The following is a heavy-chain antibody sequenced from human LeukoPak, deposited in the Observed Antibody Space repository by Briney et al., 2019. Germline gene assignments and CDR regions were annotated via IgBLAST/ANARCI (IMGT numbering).Heavy chain of an antibody. CDR3: TTLPGGYYYYYGMDV. V-gene: IGHV3-15*01. D-gene: IGHD3-16*01. J-gene: IGHJ6*02. CDR1: GFTFSNAW. Sequence: PGGSLGLSCAASGFTFSNAWMSWVRQAPGKGLEWVGRIKSKTDGGTTDYAAPVKGRFTISRDDSKNTLYLQMNSLKTEDTAVYYCTTLPGGYYYYYGMDVWGQGTTVTVSS. CDR2: IKSKTDGGTT.